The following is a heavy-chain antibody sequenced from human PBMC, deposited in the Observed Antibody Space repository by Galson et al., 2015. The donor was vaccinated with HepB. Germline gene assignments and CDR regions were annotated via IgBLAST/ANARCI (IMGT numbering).Heavy chain of an antibody. J-gene: IGHJ5*02. CDR1: GYSFTSYW. CDR2: IDPSDSYT. V-gene: IGHV5-10-1*01. Sequence: SGAEVKKPGESLRISCKGSGYSFTSYWISWVRQMPGKCLEWMGRIDPSDSYTNYSPSFQGHVTISADKSISTAYLQWSSLKASDTAMYYCANHVDKYCYDSSGGWFDPWGQGTLVTVSS. D-gene: IGHD3-22*01. CDR3: ANHVDKYCYDSSGGWFDP.